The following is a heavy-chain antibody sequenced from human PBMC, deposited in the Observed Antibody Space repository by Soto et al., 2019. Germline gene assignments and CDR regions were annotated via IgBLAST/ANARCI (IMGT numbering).Heavy chain of an antibody. Sequence: GASVKVSCKAPADTFTSYDMHWVRQAPGQRIEKIGRINANSGNTRFAQTKKSRVIMTTDTSTSTAYMELSSLRSEDTAVYYCARDMYDYVWGSYPPVGMDVWVQGTTVTVSS. D-gene: IGHD3-16*02. V-gene: IGHV1-46*01. CDR1: ADTFTSYD. CDR3: ARDMYDYVWGSYPPVGMDV. CDR2: INANSGNT. J-gene: IGHJ6*02.